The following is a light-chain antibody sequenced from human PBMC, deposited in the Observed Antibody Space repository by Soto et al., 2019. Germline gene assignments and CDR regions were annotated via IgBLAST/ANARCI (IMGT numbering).Light chain of an antibody. V-gene: IGLV2-14*03. CDR1: SSDVGAYKY. CDR2: GVS. Sequence: QYMRTQPGSACWSPGHAITISCTGTSSDVGAYKYVSWYQQHPGKAPKLIIYGVSNRPSGVSNRFSGSKSGNTAFLTISGLQPEDEADYYCSSFTGTTNLDVFGTGTKVTVL. CDR3: SSFTGTTNLDV. J-gene: IGLJ1*01.